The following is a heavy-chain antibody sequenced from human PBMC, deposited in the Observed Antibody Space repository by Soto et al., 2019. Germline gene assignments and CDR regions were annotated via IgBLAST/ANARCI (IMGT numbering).Heavy chain of an antibody. D-gene: IGHD5-18*01. Sequence: PSETLSLTCTVSGDSTRSGNYYWSWIRQFPEKGLEWIGYIYYSGSSNYNPSLKSRVSISVDTSKNQFSLKLRSVTAADTAVYYCARDRSGYESTAMVKSRYFDYWGQGTLVTVSS. J-gene: IGHJ4*02. CDR1: GDSTRSGNYY. V-gene: IGHV4-30-4*01. CDR2: IYYSGSS. CDR3: ARDRSGYESTAMVKSRYFDY.